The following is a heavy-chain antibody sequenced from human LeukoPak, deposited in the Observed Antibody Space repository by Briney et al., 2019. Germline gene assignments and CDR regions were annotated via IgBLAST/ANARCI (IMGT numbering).Heavy chain of an antibody. J-gene: IGHJ4*02. CDR1: GGSISSSSYY. D-gene: IGHD3-16*02. CDR3: ARDVHYDYVWGSYRYGYYFDY. Sequence: PSETLSLTCTVSGGSISSSSYYWGWIRQPPGEGLEWIGSIYYSGSTYYNPSLKSRVTISVDTSKNQFSLKLSSVTAADTAVYYCARDVHYDYVWGSYRYGYYFDYWGQGTLVTVSS. V-gene: IGHV4-39*07. CDR2: IYYSGST.